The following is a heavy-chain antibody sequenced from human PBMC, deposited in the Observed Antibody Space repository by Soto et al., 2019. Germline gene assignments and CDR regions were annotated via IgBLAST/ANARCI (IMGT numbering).Heavy chain of an antibody. CDR3: ARHGYSYGGGYFDY. CDR2: IYSGGSA. Sequence: EVQLVESGGGLVQPGGSLRLSCAASGFTVSSNYMSWVRQAPGKGLEWVSVIYSGGSAYYADSVKGRFTISRDNSKNQLYLKMNSLSAEDTAVYYCARHGYSYGGGYFDYWGQGTLVTVSS. J-gene: IGHJ4*02. D-gene: IGHD5-18*01. CDR1: GFTVSSNY. V-gene: IGHV3-66*04.